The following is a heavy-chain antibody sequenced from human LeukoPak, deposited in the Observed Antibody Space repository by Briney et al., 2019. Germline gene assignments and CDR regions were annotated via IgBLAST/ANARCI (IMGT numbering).Heavy chain of an antibody. J-gene: IGHJ4*02. CDR2: ISAYNGNT. CDR1: GYTFTSYG. D-gene: IGHD3-16*02. V-gene: IGHV1-18*01. CDR3: ARVPRGGGAIILFDY. Sequence: ASVKVSCKASGYTFTSYGISWVRQAPGQGLEWMGWISAYNGNTNYAQKLQSRVTMTTDTSTSTAYMELRSLRSDDTAVYYCARVPRGGGAIILFDYWGQGTLVTVSS.